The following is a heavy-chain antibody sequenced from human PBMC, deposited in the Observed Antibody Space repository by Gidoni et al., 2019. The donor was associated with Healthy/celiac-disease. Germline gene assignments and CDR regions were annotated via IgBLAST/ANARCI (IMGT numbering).Heavy chain of an antibody. CDR3: AICYDSSGYYYEGGAFDI. CDR1: GGTFSSYA. D-gene: IGHD3-22*01. J-gene: IGHJ3*02. Sequence: QVQLVQSGAEGKKPGSAVKVSCKASGGTFSSYAISWVRQAPGPGLEWMGGIIPIFGTANYAPKFQGSVTITADESTSTAYMELSSLRSEDTAVYYCAICYDSSGYYYEGGAFDIWGQGTMVTVSS. CDR2: IIPIFGTA. V-gene: IGHV1-69*01.